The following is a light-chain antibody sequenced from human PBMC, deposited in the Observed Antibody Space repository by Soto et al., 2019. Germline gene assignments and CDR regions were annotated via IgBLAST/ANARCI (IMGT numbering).Light chain of an antibody. V-gene: IGLV2-8*01. CDR2: EVS. J-gene: IGLJ1*01. CDR1: SSDVGGYNY. Sequence: QSALTQPPSASGSPGQSGTISCTGTSSDVGGYNYVSWYQQHPGKAPTLMIYEVSKRPSGVPDRFSGSKSGNTASLTVSGLQAEDEADYYCSSYAGSNNFGVFGTGTKVTVL. CDR3: SSYAGSNNFGV.